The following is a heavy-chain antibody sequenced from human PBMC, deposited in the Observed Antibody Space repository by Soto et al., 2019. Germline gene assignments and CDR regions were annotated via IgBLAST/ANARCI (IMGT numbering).Heavy chain of an antibody. V-gene: IGHV1-69*13. CDR1: GGTFSSYG. Sequence: SVKVSCKAAGGTFSSYGISWVRQAPGQGLEWMGGIIPMFGTATHTQNFQGRLTITADESTSTVYMELSSLRSEDTAVYFCARSVGVTTLSYLDYWGQGTLVTVSS. D-gene: IGHD1-26*01. CDR3: ARSVGVTTLSYLDY. J-gene: IGHJ4*02. CDR2: IIPMFGTA.